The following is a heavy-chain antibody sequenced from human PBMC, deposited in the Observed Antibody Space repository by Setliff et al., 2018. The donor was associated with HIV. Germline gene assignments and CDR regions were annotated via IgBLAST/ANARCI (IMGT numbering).Heavy chain of an antibody. CDR3: ARGGGGSWFDKPTYYYMDV. Sequence: KPSETLSLTCAVYGGSFNGYYWNWIRQSPGKGLEWIGEINHSGSINYNPTLMSRLTISIDTSKNQFSLKLTSVTAADTALYFCARGGGGSWFDKPTYYYMDVWGKGTTVTVSS. D-gene: IGHD3-10*01. CDR1: GGSFNGYY. CDR2: INHSGSI. V-gene: IGHV4-34*01. J-gene: IGHJ6*03.